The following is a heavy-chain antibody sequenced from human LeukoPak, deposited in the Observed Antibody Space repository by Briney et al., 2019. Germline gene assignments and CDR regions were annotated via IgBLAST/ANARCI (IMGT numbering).Heavy chain of an antibody. CDR1: GGPFHSYA. D-gene: IGHD5-24*01. CDR2: VIPIFGTA. V-gene: IGHV1-69*01. CDR3: ARPMIATEGYRLAAFDI. J-gene: IGHJ3*02. Sequence: VKGSFKGSGGPFHSYAISWGRPGPGQGLWWMGGVIPIFGTANYAQKFQGRVTITADESTSTAYMELSSLRSEDTAVYYCARPMIATEGYRLAAFDIWGQGTMVTVSS.